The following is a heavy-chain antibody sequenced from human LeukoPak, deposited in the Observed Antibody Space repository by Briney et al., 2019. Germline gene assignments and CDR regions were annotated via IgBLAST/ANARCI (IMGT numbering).Heavy chain of an antibody. Sequence: GGSLRLSCAASGFTFSSYGMHWVRQAPGKGLEWVAFIRYDGSNKYYADSVKGRFTISRDNSKNTLYLQMNSLRAEDTAVYYCAKGHSSGWYLLALPGGNWFDPWGQGTLVTVSS. CDR3: AKGHSSGWYLLALPGGNWFDP. CDR1: GFTFSSYG. D-gene: IGHD6-19*01. CDR2: IRYDGSNK. V-gene: IGHV3-30*02. J-gene: IGHJ5*02.